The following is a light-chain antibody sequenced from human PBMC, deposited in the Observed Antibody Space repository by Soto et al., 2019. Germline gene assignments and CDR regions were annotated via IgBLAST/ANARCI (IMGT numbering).Light chain of an antibody. CDR1: QSVSSH. CDR3: QQRSNWPFT. CDR2: DAS. J-gene: IGKJ3*01. V-gene: IGKV3D-20*02. Sequence: EVVMTHSPPTLSVSQGEGATVSCRASQSVSSHLAWYRQKPGQTPRLLIYDASSRATGIPDRISGSGSGTDFTLTISRLEPEDFAVYYCQQRSNWPFTFGPVTKVHIK.